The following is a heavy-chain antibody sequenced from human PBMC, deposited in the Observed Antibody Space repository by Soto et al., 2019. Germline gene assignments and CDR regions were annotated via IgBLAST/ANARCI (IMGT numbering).Heavy chain of an antibody. V-gene: IGHV1-3*01. J-gene: IGHJ6*03. D-gene: IGHD2-2*01. CDR3: ARGHLAVVPVASWFYYMDV. Sequence: QVQLVQSGAEVEKPGASVKVSCKASGYTFTNYAVHWVRQAPRQRLEWMGWITAGNGNTRFSQNLQGRVTITRDTSARTVYMELSSLRSEDTAVYYCARGHLAVVPVASWFYYMDVWGQGTTVTVSS. CDR2: ITAGNGNT. CDR1: GYTFTNYA.